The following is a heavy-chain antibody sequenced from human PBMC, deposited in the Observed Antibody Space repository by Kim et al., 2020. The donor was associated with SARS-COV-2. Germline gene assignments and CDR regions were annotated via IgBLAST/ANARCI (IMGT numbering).Heavy chain of an antibody. CDR3: ARAPSTGTVDY. CDR1: GSTFSNYW. Sequence: GGSLRLSCAASGSTFSNYWMSWVRQAPGKWLEWVANINQDGGAEYYVDSVKGRFTISRDNAKNSLFLQMNSLRVDDTAVYYCARAPSTGTVDYWGQGTLVTVSS. D-gene: IGHD4-17*01. J-gene: IGHJ4*02. CDR2: INQDGGAE. V-gene: IGHV3-7*03.